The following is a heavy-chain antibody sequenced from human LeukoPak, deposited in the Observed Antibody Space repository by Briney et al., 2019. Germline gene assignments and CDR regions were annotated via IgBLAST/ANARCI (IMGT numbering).Heavy chain of an antibody. V-gene: IGHV4-61*02. CDR2: IYTSGST. J-gene: IGHJ4*02. CDR1: GGSISSGSYY. Sequence: SETLSLTCTVSGGSISSGSYYWSWIRQPAGKGLEWIGRIYTSGSTNYNPSLKSRVTISVDTSKNQFSLKLSSVTAADTAVYYCARDRDPANFDYWGQGTLVTVSS. CDR3: ARDRDPANFDY. D-gene: IGHD3-10*01.